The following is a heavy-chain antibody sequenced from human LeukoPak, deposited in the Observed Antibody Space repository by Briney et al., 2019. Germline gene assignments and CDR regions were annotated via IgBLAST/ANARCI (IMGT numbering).Heavy chain of an antibody. D-gene: IGHD1-26*01. J-gene: IGHJ4*02. CDR1: GGSISSYY. Sequence: PSETLSLTCTVSGGSISSYYWSWIRQPPGKGLEWIGYIYYSGSTNYNPSLKSRVTISVDTSKNQFPLKLSSVTAADTAVYYCAREGWELGTYYFDYWGQGTLVTVSS. CDR3: AREGWELGTYYFDY. CDR2: IYYSGST. V-gene: IGHV4-59*01.